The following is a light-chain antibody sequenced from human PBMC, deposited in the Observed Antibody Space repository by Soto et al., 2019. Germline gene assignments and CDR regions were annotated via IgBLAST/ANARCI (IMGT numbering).Light chain of an antibody. CDR3: AAWDDSLNGFSWV. CDR2: SNN. Sequence: QAVVTQPPSASGTPGQRVTISCSGSSSNIGSNTVNWYQQLPGTAPKLLIYSNNQRPSGVPDRFSGSKSGTSASLAISGLQSEDEADYYCAAWDDSLNGFSWVFGGGTKVTVL. CDR1: SSNIGSNT. J-gene: IGLJ3*02. V-gene: IGLV1-44*01.